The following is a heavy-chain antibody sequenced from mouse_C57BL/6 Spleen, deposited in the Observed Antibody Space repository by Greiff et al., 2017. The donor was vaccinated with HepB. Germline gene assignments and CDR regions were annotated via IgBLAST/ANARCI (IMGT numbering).Heavy chain of an antibody. CDR1: GYAFTNYL. Sequence: QVQLQQSGAELVRPGPSVKVSCKASGYAFTNYLIEWVKQRPGQGLEWIGVINPGSGGTNYNEKFKGKATLTADKSSSTAYMQLSSLTSEDSAVYFCARGLTMVTGGFAYWGQGTLVTVSA. V-gene: IGHV1-54*01. D-gene: IGHD2-2*01. CDR3: ARGLTMVTGGFAY. J-gene: IGHJ3*01. CDR2: INPGSGGT.